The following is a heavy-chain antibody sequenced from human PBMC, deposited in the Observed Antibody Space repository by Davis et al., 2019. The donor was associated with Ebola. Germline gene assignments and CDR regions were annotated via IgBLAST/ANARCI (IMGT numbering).Heavy chain of an antibody. V-gene: IGHV4-39*01. CDR2: IYYSGST. D-gene: IGHD2-2*01. Sequence: MPSETLSLTCTVSGGSISSSSYYWGWIRQPPGKGLEWIGSIYYSGSTYYNPSLKSRVTISVDTSKNQFSLKLSSVTAADTAVYYCARQVPADTYYYYGMDAWGQGTTVTVSS. CDR3: ARQVPADTYYYYGMDA. CDR1: GGSISSSSYY. J-gene: IGHJ6*02.